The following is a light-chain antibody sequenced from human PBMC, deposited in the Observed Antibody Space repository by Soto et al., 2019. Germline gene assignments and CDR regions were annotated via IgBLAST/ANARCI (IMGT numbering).Light chain of an antibody. V-gene: IGLV2-14*03. CDR2: DVS. Sequence: QSALTQPASVSGSPGQSITISCSGTSSDVGAYTYVSWYQVHPGEPPKLVIYDVSKRPSGVSNCFSGSKSGNTASPTISGLQAEDEGDYYCSSYRSTSTLGVFGTGTKLTVL. CDR3: SSYRSTSTLGV. CDR1: SSDVGAYTY. J-gene: IGLJ1*01.